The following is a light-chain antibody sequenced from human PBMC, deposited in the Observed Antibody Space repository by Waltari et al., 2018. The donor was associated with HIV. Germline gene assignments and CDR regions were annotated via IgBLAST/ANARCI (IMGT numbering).Light chain of an antibody. Sequence: ENVLTQSPGTLSLSPGDTATLSCRASQSVTTNFLAWYHQKPGQAPRLLIYGGSNRATGISDRFSGSGSETDFTLTISRLEPEDFAVYYCHQYSSSYQTFGQGTKVEI. J-gene: IGKJ1*01. CDR3: HQYSSSYQT. CDR2: GGS. V-gene: IGKV3-20*01. CDR1: QSVTTNF.